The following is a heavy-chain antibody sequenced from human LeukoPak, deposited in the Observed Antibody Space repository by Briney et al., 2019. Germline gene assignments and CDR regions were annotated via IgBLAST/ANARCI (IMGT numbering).Heavy chain of an antibody. CDR2: IYYSGST. D-gene: IGHD3-22*01. J-gene: IGHJ4*02. CDR3: ARDSGTLSYDSSGSSFDY. CDR1: GGSISSGGYY. Sequence: SQTLSLTCTVSGGSISSGGYYWSWIRQHPGKGLEWIGYIYYSGSTYYNPSLKSRVTISVDTSKNQFSLKLSSVTAADTAVYYCARDSGTLSYDSSGSSFDYWGQGTLVTVSS. V-gene: IGHV4-31*03.